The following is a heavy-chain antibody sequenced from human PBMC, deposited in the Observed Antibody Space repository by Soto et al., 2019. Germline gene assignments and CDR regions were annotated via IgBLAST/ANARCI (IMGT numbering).Heavy chain of an antibody. CDR3: VKDDGVCNTISCKDAFEY. Sequence: EVQLAESGGGLVQPGRSLRLSCEASGFSFVDYAMHWVRQVPGQGLEWVSGISWDGGYTGYADSVKGRFTISRDNAKKALYLRIDRLRVEDTALYYCVKDDGVCNTISCKDAFEYWRQGTKVTVS. J-gene: IGHJ3*01. CDR2: ISWDGGYT. CDR1: GFSFVDYA. V-gene: IGHV3-9*01. D-gene: IGHD3-3*01.